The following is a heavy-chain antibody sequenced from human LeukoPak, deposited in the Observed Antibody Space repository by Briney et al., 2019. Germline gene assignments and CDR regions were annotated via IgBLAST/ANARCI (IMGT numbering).Heavy chain of an antibody. D-gene: IGHD2/OR15-2a*01. CDR2: ISSSGSTI. CDR1: GSTFSDYY. J-gene: IGHJ4*02. V-gene: IGHV3-11*01. CDR3: ASVAYFYHDFDY. Sequence: GGSLRLSCAASGSTFSDYYMSWIRQAPGKGLEWVSYISSSGSTIYYADSVKGRFTISRDNAKNSLYLQMNSLRAEDTAVYYCASVAYFYHDFDYWGQGTLVTVSS.